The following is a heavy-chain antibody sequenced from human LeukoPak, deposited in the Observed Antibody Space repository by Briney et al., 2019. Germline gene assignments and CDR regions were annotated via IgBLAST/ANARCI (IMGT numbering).Heavy chain of an antibody. CDR2: ISSGGSMT. Sequence: GGSLRLSCAASGFTFSDYYMSWIRQAPGKGLEWVSYISSGGSMTDYADSVKGRFTISRDNAKNSLYLQTNSLRAEDTAVYYCAREGYGVPFDFWGQGTPVTVSS. V-gene: IGHV3-11*01. CDR1: GFTFSDYY. J-gene: IGHJ4*02. D-gene: IGHD2-8*01. CDR3: AREGYGVPFDF.